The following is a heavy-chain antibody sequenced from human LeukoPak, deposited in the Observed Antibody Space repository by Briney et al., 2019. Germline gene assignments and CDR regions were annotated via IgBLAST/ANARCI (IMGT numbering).Heavy chain of an antibody. J-gene: IGHJ4*02. CDR1: GFTFSSSW. D-gene: IGHD3-10*01. CDR2: IKQDGSEK. CDR3: ARVVPPLYYFDY. Sequence: GGSLRLSCAAAGFTFSSSWMSWVRQAPGKGLEWVANIKQDGSEKYYVDSVKGRFTISRDNAKNSLYLQMNSLRAEDTAVYYCARVVPPLYYFDYWGQGTLVTVSS. V-gene: IGHV3-7*01.